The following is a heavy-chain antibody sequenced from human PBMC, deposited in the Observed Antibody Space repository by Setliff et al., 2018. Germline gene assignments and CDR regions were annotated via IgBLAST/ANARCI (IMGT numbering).Heavy chain of an antibody. D-gene: IGHD1-26*01. J-gene: IGHJ4*02. CDR2: LHTSGTT. Sequence: PSETLSLTCAVSGGSISSGSYYWSWIRQPAGKGLEWVGRLHTSGTTVYNPSLKGRVTISADTSTNHFSLKLTSVTAADTAVYYCARDNTIVGATDYWGQGALVTAPQ. CDR3: ARDNTIVGATDY. CDR1: GGSISSGSYY. V-gene: IGHV4-61*02.